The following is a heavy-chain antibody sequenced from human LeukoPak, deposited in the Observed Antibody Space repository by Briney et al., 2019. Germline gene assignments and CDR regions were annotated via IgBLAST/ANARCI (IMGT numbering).Heavy chain of an antibody. Sequence: PGGSLRLSCAASGFTFSSYAMSWVRQAPGKGLEWISTISSSGGNTYYTNPVKGRFTISRDNSKNTLYLQMNSLKAEDTAVYSCARDPNYGSTWYVNWFDPWGQGTLVTVSS. CDR2: ISSSGGNT. J-gene: IGHJ5*02. CDR1: GFTFSSYA. D-gene: IGHD6-13*01. V-gene: IGHV3-23*01. CDR3: ARDPNYGSTWYVNWFDP.